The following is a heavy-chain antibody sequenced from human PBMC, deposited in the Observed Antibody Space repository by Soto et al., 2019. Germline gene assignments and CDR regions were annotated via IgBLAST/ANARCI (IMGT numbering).Heavy chain of an antibody. CDR3: ARDLRYDSSGYYFDY. Sequence: GASVKVSCKASGYTFTSYGISWVRQAPGQGLEWMGWISAYNGNTNYAQKLQGRVTMTTDTSTSTAYMELRSLRSDDTAVYYCARDLRYDSSGYYFDYWGQGTLVTVSS. CDR1: GYTFTSYG. CDR2: ISAYNGNT. D-gene: IGHD3-22*01. V-gene: IGHV1-18*01. J-gene: IGHJ4*02.